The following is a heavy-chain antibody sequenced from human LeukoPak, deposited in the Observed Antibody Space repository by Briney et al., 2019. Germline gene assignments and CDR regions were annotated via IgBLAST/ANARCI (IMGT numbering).Heavy chain of an antibody. D-gene: IGHD3-9*01. CDR2: ISWNSGSI. CDR3: AKGISYDILTGYLDY. CDR1: GFTFDDYA. Sequence: GRSLRLSCAASGFTFDDYAMHWVRQAPGKGLEWVSGISWNSGSIGYADSVKGRFTISRDNAKNSLYLQMNSLRAEDTALYYCAKGISYDILTGYLDYWGQGTLVTVSS. V-gene: IGHV3-9*01. J-gene: IGHJ4*02.